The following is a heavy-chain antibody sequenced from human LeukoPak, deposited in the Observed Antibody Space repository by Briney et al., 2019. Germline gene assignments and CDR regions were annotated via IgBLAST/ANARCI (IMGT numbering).Heavy chain of an antibody. CDR2: IYSGGST. V-gene: IGHV3-66*02. J-gene: IGHJ4*02. Sequence: GGSLRLSRAASGFTVSSNYMSWVRQAPGKGLEWASVIYSGGSTYYADSVKGRFTISRDNSKNTLYLQMNSLRAEDTAVYYWARASSGYSYGHYFDYWGQGTLVTVSS. CDR3: ARASSGYSYGHYFDY. CDR1: GFTVSSNY. D-gene: IGHD5-18*01.